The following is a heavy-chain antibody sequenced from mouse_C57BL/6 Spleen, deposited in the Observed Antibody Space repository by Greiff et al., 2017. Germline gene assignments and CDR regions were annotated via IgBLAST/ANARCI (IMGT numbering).Heavy chain of an antibody. CDR1: GYTFTSYT. D-gene: IGHD1-1*01. Sequence: QVQLKESGAELARPGASVKMSCKASGYTFTSYTMHWVKQRPGQGLEWIGYINPSSGYTKYNQKFKDKATLTADKSSSTAYMQLSSLTSEDSAVYYCARPFYGRDYFDYWGQGTTLTVSS. V-gene: IGHV1-4*01. CDR2: INPSSGYT. CDR3: ARPFYGRDYFDY. J-gene: IGHJ2*01.